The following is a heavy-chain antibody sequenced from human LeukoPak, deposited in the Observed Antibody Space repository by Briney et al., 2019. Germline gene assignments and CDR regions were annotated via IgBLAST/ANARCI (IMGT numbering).Heavy chain of an antibody. D-gene: IGHD3-3*01. Sequence: PSETLSLTCAVYGGSFSGYYWSWIRQPPGKGLEWIGEINHSGSTNYHPSLKSRVTISVDTSKNQFSLKLSSVTAADTAVYYCAVRYYDFWSGYYAAFDYWGQGTLVTVSS. CDR1: GGSFSGYY. CDR3: AVRYYDFWSGYYAAFDY. J-gene: IGHJ4*02. V-gene: IGHV4-34*01. CDR2: INHSGST.